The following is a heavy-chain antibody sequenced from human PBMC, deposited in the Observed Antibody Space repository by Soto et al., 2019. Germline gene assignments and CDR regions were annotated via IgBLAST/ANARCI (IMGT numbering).Heavy chain of an antibody. CDR2: IYYSGTT. CDR1: GGSISSYY. Sequence: SETLSLTCTVSGGSISSYYWNWIRQPPGKGLEWIGHIYYSGTTNYNPSLRGRVTISVDTSKNQFSLKLSSVTAADTAVYYCARLPRGYNYGMDVWGQGTTVTVSS. V-gene: IGHV4-59*01. CDR3: ARLPRGYNYGMDV. J-gene: IGHJ6*02.